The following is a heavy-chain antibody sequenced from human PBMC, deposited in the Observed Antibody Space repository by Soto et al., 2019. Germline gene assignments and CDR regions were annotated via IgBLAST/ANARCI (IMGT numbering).Heavy chain of an antibody. CDR2: INPGGGST. D-gene: IGHD3-3*01. CDR3: AKDEGSSHYTRCPGGY. Sequence: QAHLVQSGAEVREPGASVKVSCKASGYTFTNYYMHWVRQAPGQGLEWMGIINPGGGSTTYAQKLQGSVTMTRDTSTSTVYMELSSLRSEDTAAYYCAKDEGSSHYTRCPGGYWGQGTLVTVSS. J-gene: IGHJ4*02. CDR1: GYTFTNYY. V-gene: IGHV1-46*03.